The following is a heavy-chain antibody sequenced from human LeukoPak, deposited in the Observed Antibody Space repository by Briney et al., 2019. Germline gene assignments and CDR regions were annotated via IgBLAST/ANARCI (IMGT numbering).Heavy chain of an antibody. V-gene: IGHV1-69*01. CDR2: IIPIFGTA. CDR3: ARARSTMVRGDFLDLDY. J-gene: IGHJ4*02. Sequence: SVKVSCKASGHTFSSYAMSWVRQAPGQGLEWMGGIIPIFGTANYAQKFQGRVTIPPHESTRTAYLALRSLRSEDTALYYCARARSTMVRGDFLDLDYWGQGTLVTVSS. D-gene: IGHD3-10*01. CDR1: GHTFSSYA.